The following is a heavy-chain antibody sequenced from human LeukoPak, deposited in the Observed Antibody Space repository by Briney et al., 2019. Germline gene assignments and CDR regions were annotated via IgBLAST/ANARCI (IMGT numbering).Heavy chain of an antibody. V-gene: IGHV4-39*07. CDR3: ARVCCGRYYYYYYMDV. CDR1: GGSIAGSSYY. Sequence: SETLSLTCNVSGGSIAGSSYYWGWIRQPPGKGLEWIGSIYYSGSTYYNPSLKSRVTISVDTSKNQFSLKLSSVTAADTAVYYCARVCCGRYYYYYYMDVWGKGTTVTVSS. D-gene: IGHD2-15*01. CDR2: IYYSGST. J-gene: IGHJ6*03.